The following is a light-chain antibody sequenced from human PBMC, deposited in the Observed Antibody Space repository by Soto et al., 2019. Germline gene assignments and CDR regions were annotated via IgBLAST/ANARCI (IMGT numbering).Light chain of an antibody. CDR2: DVS. Sequence: QSVLTQPASVSGSPGQSITISCTGTRSDIGGYKYVSWYQQHPGKAPKLIIYDVSNRPSGVSNRFSGSKSGNTASLTISGLQTEDEADYYCSSYTSSNTLGVFGGGTKVTVL. CDR1: RSDIGGYKY. J-gene: IGLJ3*02. CDR3: SSYTSSNTLGV. V-gene: IGLV2-14*01.